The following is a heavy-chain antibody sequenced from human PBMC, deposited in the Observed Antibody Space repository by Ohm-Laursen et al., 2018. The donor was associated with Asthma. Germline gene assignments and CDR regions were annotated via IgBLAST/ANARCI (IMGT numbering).Heavy chain of an antibody. D-gene: IGHD4-17*01. V-gene: IGHV3-11*01. J-gene: IGHJ5*02. CDR2: ISSSGGTI. Sequence: SLRLSCAASGFTFNDYYMSWIRQAPGKGLEWLSYISSSGGTIYYADSVKGRFTISRDNAKKSLYLQMNSLRAEDTAVYYCARAMTMVTTGPCFDPWGQGTLVTVSS. CDR1: GFTFNDYY. CDR3: ARAMTMVTTGPCFDP.